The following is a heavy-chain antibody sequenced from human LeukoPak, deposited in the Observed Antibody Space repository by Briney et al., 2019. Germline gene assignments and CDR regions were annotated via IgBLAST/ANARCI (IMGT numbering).Heavy chain of an antibody. CDR3: EKDPPWYDFWSGSNYYMDV. J-gene: IGHJ6*03. D-gene: IGHD3-3*01. CDR1: GFTFSSYG. V-gene: IGHV3-30*02. CDR2: IRYDGSNK. Sequence: GGSLRLSCVASGFTFSSYGMHWVRQAPGKGLEWVAFIRYDGSNKYYADSVKGRFTISRDNSKNTLYLQMNSLRAEDTAVYYCEKDPPWYDFWSGSNYYMDVWGKGTTVTVSS.